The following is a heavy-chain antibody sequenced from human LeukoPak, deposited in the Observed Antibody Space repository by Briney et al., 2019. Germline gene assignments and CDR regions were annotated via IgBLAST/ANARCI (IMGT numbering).Heavy chain of an antibody. CDR1: GFTFDDYA. V-gene: IGHV3-9*01. J-gene: IGHJ6*02. D-gene: IGHD1-26*01. Sequence: PGGSLRLSCAASGFTFDDYAMHWVRQAPGKGLEWVSGISWNSGSIGYADSVKGRFTISRDNAKNSLYLQMNSLRAEDTALYYCAKDFSATYGMDVWGQGTTVTVSS. CDR2: ISWNSGSI. CDR3: AKDFSATYGMDV.